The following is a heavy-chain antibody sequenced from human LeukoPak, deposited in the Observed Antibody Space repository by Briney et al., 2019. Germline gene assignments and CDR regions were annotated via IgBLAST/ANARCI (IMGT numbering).Heavy chain of an antibody. V-gene: IGHV3-9*01. CDR3: AKAGSSCPIRAAYFDY. J-gene: IGHJ4*02. D-gene: IGHD2-15*01. Sequence: GRSLRLSCAASGFTFDDYAMHWVRQAPGKGLEWVSGISWNSSSIGYADSVKARFTISRDNAKNSLYLQMNSLRAEDTALYYCAKAGSSCPIRAAYFDYWGQGTLVTVSS. CDR2: ISWNSSSI. CDR1: GFTFDDYA.